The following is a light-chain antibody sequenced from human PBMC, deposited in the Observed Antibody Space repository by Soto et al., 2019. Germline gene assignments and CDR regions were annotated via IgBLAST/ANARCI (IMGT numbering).Light chain of an antibody. CDR2: AAS. Sequence: DIQLTQSPSFLSASLGYRFTITCRASQVIGRYLSWYQQKPLKAPRLLIYAASTLQSGVPSIVSGSGSDTEFSLTTISLQPEDFATYYCQQLNNYPLTFGGGTKVDIK. V-gene: IGKV1-9*01. J-gene: IGKJ4*01. CDR3: QQLNNYPLT. CDR1: QVIGRY.